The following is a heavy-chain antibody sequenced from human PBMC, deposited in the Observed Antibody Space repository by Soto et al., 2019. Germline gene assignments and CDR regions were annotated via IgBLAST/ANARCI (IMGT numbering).Heavy chain of an antibody. CDR3: TAWAGSMGWYTLDS. CDR1: GFTFTNVW. Sequence: EVLLVESGGGLVKPGGSLRLSCAASGFTFTNVWMNWVRQAPGKGLEWVGRIKDKTEGEATDYAAPVKGRFSISRDDLKNTLNLQMNSLTTDDTAVYYCTAWAGSMGWYTLDSWGQGTLVTVSS. D-gene: IGHD6-19*01. CDR2: IKDKTEGEAT. V-gene: IGHV3-15*07. J-gene: IGHJ4*02.